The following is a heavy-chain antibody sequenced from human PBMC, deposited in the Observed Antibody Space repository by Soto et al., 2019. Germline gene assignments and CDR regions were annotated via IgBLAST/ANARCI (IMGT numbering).Heavy chain of an antibody. J-gene: IGHJ5*02. V-gene: IGHV3-35*01. CDR1: GFTFSNSD. CDR2: VSWNGSRT. D-gene: IGHD2-15*01. Sequence: EVQLVESGGGLVQPGGSLRLSCAASGFTFSNSDMNWVHQAPGKGLEWVSGVSWNGSRTHYADSVKGRFIISRDNSRNTLYLQTHSLRAEDTAVYYCVRNVCSGGSCYNSPWGQGTLVTVSS. CDR3: VRNVCSGGSCYNSP.